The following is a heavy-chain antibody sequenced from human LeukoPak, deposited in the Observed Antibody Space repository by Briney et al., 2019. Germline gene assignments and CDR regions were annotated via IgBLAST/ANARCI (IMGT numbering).Heavy chain of an antibody. J-gene: IGHJ4*02. CDR3: AKASQTEAVAGYFDY. Sequence: GGSLRLSCAASGFSFSSYGMQWVRQAPGKGPEWVAFIRYDGSNKYYADSVKGRFTISRDNSKNTLYLQMNSLRAEDTAVYYCAKASQTEAVAGYFDYWGQGTLVTVSS. CDR2: IRYDGSNK. D-gene: IGHD6-19*01. V-gene: IGHV3-30*02. CDR1: GFSFSSYG.